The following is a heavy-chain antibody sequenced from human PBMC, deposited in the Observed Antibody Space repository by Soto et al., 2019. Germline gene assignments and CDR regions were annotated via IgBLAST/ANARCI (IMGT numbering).Heavy chain of an antibody. CDR1: GYTFTSYY. V-gene: IGHV1-46*01. CDR2: INPGSSST. J-gene: IGHJ6*02. D-gene: IGHD5-18*01. CDR3: AKMFKLGGNGYGRLDV. Sequence: ASVKVSCKASGYTFTSYYIHWVRQAPGQGLEWMGLINPGSSSTNYAQKFRGRVTMTRDTSTSTVYMEMSSLRSEDTAVYYCAKMFKLGGNGYGRLDVWGQGTTVTVSS.